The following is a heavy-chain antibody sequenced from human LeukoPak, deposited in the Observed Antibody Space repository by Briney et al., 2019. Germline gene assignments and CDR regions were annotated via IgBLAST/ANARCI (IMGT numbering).Heavy chain of an antibody. J-gene: IGHJ4*02. D-gene: IGHD2-15*01. CDR3: ARHGMLRGGYFDY. Sequence: GESLKISCKGSGYRITTYWIGWVRQLPGKGLEWMGIIYPVNSDIRYSPSFEGQVTISADKSISTAYLQWSSLKASDTAVYYCARHGMLRGGYFDYWGQGTLVTVSS. CDR2: IYPVNSDI. CDR1: GYRITTYW. V-gene: IGHV5-51*01.